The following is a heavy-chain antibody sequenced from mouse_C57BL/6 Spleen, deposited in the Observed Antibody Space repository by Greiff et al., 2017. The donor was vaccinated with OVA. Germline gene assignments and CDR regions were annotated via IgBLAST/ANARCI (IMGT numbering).Heavy chain of an antibody. CDR2: IYPGSGST. J-gene: IGHJ2*01. D-gene: IGHD1-1*01. V-gene: IGHV1-55*01. CDR3: ALITTVVAPFGY. Sequence: VQLQQPGAELVKPGASVKMSCKASGYTFTSYWITWVKQRPGQGLEWIGDIYPGSGSTNYNEKFKSKATLTVDTSSSTAYMQLSSLTSEDSAVYYCALITTVVAPFGYWGQGTTLTVSS. CDR1: GYTFTSYW.